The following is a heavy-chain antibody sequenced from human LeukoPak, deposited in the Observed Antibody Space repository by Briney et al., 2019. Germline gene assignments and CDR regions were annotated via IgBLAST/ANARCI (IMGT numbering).Heavy chain of an antibody. CDR1: GYTFTSYG. CDR2: ISAYNGNT. D-gene: IGHD3-3*01. J-gene: IGHJ4*02. Sequence: ASVTVSCKASGYTFTSYGISWVRQAPGQGLEWMGWISAYNGNTNYAQKLQGRVTMTTDTSTSTAYMELRSLRSDDTAVYYCARALLTIFGVVSYYFDYWGQGTLVTVSS. V-gene: IGHV1-18*01. CDR3: ARALLTIFGVVSYYFDY.